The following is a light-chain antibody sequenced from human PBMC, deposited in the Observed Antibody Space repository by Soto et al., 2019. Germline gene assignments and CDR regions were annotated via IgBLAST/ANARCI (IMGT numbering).Light chain of an antibody. Sequence: EIVLTQSPGTLSLSPGERATLSCRASQSVSSSYLAWYQQKPGQAPRLLIYGASSRATGIPGRFVGSGSGTDFTLTISRLEPEDFAVYYCQQYGSSPLTFGPGTKVDIK. CDR2: GAS. V-gene: IGKV3-20*01. CDR1: QSVSSSY. J-gene: IGKJ3*01. CDR3: QQYGSSPLT.